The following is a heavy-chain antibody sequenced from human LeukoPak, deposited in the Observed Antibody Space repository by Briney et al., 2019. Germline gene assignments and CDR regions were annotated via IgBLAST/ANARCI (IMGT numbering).Heavy chain of an antibody. J-gene: IGHJ5*02. CDR3: ARSRGITRMVWFDP. D-gene: IGHD2-2*01. Sequence: PSETLSLTCTVSGGSVSSGSYYWSWIRQPPGKGLEWIGYIYYSGSTNYNPSLKSRVTISVDTSKNQFSLKLSSVTAADTAVYYCARSRGITRMVWFDPWGQGTLVTVSS. V-gene: IGHV4-61*01. CDR2: IYYSGST. CDR1: GGSVSSGSYY.